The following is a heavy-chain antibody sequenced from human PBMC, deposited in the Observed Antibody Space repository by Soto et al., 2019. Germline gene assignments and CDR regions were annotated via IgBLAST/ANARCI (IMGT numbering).Heavy chain of an antibody. CDR1: GFSLSDYY. V-gene: IGHV3-11*01. Sequence: VGSLRLSCAASGFSLSDYYVSWIRQAPGEGLEWVSYISSSGTTTHYADSVKGRFTISKDNARNSLYLQMSSLRAEDTAVYYCARVRGDSSGSYYFDYWGQGTLVTVSS. CDR3: ARVRGDSSGSYYFDY. CDR2: ISSSGTTT. J-gene: IGHJ4*02. D-gene: IGHD3-22*01.